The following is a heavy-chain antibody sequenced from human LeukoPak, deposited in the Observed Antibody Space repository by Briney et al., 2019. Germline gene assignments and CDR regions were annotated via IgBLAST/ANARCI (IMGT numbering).Heavy chain of an antibody. CDR2: IKQDGSEK. D-gene: IGHD3-10*01. Sequence: PGGSLRLSCAASGFTFSSYWMSWVRQTPGKGLEWVANIKQDGSEKYYVDSVKGRFTISRDNAKNSLYLQMNSLRAEDTAVYYCARDGYGSGSYYNEIFDYWGQETLVTVSS. V-gene: IGHV3-7*01. CDR3: ARDGYGSGSYYNEIFDY. CDR1: GFTFSSYW. J-gene: IGHJ4*02.